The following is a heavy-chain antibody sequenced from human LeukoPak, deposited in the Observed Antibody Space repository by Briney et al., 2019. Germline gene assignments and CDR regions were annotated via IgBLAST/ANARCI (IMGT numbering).Heavy chain of an antibody. CDR3: ARGVVGATSMYYAFDI. V-gene: IGHV1-46*01. CDR2: INPSDGAT. CDR1: GYTFTSYH. Sequence: ASVKVSCKASGYTFTSYHIHWVRQAPGQGLEWMGIINPSDGATANAQKFQDRVTLTRDVSSSTVYTELSSLRSEDTAVYYCARGVVGATSMYYAFDIWGQGTMVTVSS. J-gene: IGHJ3*02. D-gene: IGHD1-26*01.